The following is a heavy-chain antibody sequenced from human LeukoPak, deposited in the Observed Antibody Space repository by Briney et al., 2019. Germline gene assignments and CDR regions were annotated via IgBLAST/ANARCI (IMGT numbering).Heavy chain of an antibody. D-gene: IGHD6-19*01. V-gene: IGHV3-23*01. CDR3: AKDRGSRTVAGTRSDY. CDR1: GFTFSSYA. CDR2: ISGSGGST. Sequence: PGGSLRLSCAASGFTFSSYAMSWVRQAPGKGLEWVSAISGSGGSTYYADSVKGRFTISGDNSKNTLYLQMNSLRAEDMAVYYCAKDRGSRTVAGTRSDYWGQGTLVTVSS. J-gene: IGHJ4*02.